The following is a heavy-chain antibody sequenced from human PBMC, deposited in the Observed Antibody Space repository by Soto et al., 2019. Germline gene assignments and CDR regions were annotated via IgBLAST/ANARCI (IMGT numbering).Heavy chain of an antibody. CDR2: IFSNDEK. D-gene: IGHD2-15*01. V-gene: IGHV2-26*01. CDR1: GFSLSNARMG. J-gene: IGHJ3*02. CDR3: ARIRPGYCSGGSCSTDAFDI. Sequence: QVTLKESGPVLVKPTETLTLSCTVSGFSLSNARMGVSWIRQPPGKALEWLAHIFSNDEKSYSTSLKSRLTISKDTSKSQVVLTMTNMDPVDTATYYCARIRPGYCSGGSCSTDAFDIWGQGTMVTVSS.